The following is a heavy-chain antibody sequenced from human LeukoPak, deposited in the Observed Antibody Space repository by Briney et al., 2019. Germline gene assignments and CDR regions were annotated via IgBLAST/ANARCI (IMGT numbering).Heavy chain of an antibody. CDR3: AKEISLLLWFGESAGFDP. Sequence: GGSLRLSCAASGFTFDDYAMHWVRQAPGKGLEWVSGISWNSGSIGYADSVKGRFTISRDNAKNSLYLQMNSLRAEDTALYYCAKEISLLLWFGESAGFDPWGQGTLVTVSS. V-gene: IGHV3-9*01. CDR1: GFTFDDYA. D-gene: IGHD3-10*01. J-gene: IGHJ5*02. CDR2: ISWNSGSI.